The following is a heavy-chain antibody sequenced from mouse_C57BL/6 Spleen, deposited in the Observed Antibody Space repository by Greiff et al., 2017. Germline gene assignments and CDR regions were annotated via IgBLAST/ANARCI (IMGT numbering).Heavy chain of an antibody. CDR2: ISSGGDYI. J-gene: IGHJ4*01. D-gene: IGHD3-2*02. CDR3: TRPQTAQALYYAMDY. Sequence: EVQGVESGEGLVKPGGSLKLSCAASGFTFSSYAMSWVRQTPEKRLEWVAYISSGGDYIYYADTVKGRFTISRDNARNTLYLQMSSLKSEDTAMYYCTRPQTAQALYYAMDYWGQGTSVTVSS. V-gene: IGHV5-9-1*02. CDR1: GFTFSSYA.